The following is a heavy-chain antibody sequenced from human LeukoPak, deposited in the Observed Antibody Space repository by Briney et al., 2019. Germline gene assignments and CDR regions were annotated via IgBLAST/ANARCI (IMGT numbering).Heavy chain of an antibody. CDR1: GLTFSSYA. CDR3: AKGGVVTQQDAFDI. D-gene: IGHD3-22*01. Sequence: GVSLRLPCAASGLTFSSYAMSWVPQAPGKGLEWVLAISGSGGSTLYADSVKGRFTICRDNSKNTLNLQMNSLRAEDTAVYYCAKGGVVTQQDAFDIWGQGTMVTVSS. J-gene: IGHJ3*02. CDR2: ISGSGGST. V-gene: IGHV3-23*01.